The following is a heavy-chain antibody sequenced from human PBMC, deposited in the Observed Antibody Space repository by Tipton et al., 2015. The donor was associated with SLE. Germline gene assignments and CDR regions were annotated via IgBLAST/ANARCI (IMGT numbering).Heavy chain of an antibody. CDR3: ASGMTDYCYYIHV. D-gene: IGHD1-14*01. J-gene: IGHJ6*03. V-gene: IGHV1-3*01. CDR1: GYTFTSYA. Sequence: SGPEVKKPGASVKVSCKDSGYTFTSYAMHWVRQDPGQRLEGMGWINACNGNTKYSQKFQGRVTITRDTSASTAYMELSSLRSEDSAVYYGASGMTDYCYYIHVWVKGTSVPVSS. CDR2: INACNGNT.